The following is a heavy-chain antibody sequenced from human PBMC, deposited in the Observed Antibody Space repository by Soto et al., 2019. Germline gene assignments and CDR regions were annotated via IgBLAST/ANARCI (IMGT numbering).Heavy chain of an antibody. V-gene: IGHV1-3*01. D-gene: IGHD2-2*02. J-gene: IGHJ5*01. Sequence: QVQLVQSGAEVNKPGASVKVSCKASGYTFTSYAMHWVRLSPGHRLEWMGWFNAGNGNTQYSQKFQGRVTITRDTTASKAYMELSSVRSGDTSVYSCARWWVVGPAAIRDNWFDSWGQGTLVTVSS. CDR3: ARWWVVGPAAIRDNWFDS. CDR2: FNAGNGNT. CDR1: GYTFTSYA.